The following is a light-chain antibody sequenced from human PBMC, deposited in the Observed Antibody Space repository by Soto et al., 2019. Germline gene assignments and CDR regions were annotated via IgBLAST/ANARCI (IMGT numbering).Light chain of an antibody. CDR2: NTH. CDR1: SGSVSTSHY. J-gene: IGLJ1*01. Sequence: QAVVTQEPSFSVSPGGAVTLTCGLSSGSVSTSHYPSWYQQTPGQPPRTLVYNTHVRSSGVPDRFSGSMLESRAALIITGAQAEDEGDYYCQSYDSTLSDRYVFVTGTKLTVL. CDR3: QSYDSTLSDRYV. V-gene: IGLV8-61*01.